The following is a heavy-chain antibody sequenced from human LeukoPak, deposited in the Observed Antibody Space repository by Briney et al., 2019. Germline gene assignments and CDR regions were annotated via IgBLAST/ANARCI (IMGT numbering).Heavy chain of an antibody. D-gene: IGHD2-8*01. V-gene: IGHV6-1*01. J-gene: IGHJ4*02. CDR1: GDGGSSDSAA. CDR3: ARQLMAIGQRLDYYYIAN. Sequence: SQSRSLTRVICGDGGSSDSAACSCSRQPPTRNLEWLGRTYYRSRWYNDYADSVKGRMNIYPDTSKNQFSLQLDSVTSEDTAVYYCARQLMAIGQRLDYYYIANWGQGTLVTVSS. CDR2: TYYRSRWYN.